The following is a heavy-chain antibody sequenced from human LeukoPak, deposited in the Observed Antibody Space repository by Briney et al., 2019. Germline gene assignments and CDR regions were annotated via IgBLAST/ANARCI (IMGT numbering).Heavy chain of an antibody. J-gene: IGHJ6*03. V-gene: IGHV3-7*01. CDR2: INQDGSEK. Sequence: GESLKISCAASGFTFSSYSMNWVRQAPGKGLEWVANINQDGSEKFYVDSVKGRFTISRDNAKNSLYLQMNSLRAEDTAVYYCARDLLGDSSGWPYYYYYYMDVWGRGTTVTVSS. D-gene: IGHD6-19*01. CDR3: ARDLLGDSSGWPYYYYYYMDV. CDR1: GFTFSSYS.